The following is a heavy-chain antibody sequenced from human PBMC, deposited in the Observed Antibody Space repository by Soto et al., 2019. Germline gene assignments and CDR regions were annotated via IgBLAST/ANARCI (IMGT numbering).Heavy chain of an antibody. D-gene: IGHD3-22*01. V-gene: IGHV1-69*12. CDR1: GGTFSSYA. Sequence: QVQLVQSGAEVKKPGSSVKVSCKASGGTFSSYAISWVRQAPGQGLEWMGGIIPIFGTANYAQKFQGRVPSTADESTSTAYMELSSLRSEDTAVYYCARSGLYYYDSSDWFDPWGQGTLVTVSS. J-gene: IGHJ5*02. CDR3: ARSGLYYYDSSDWFDP. CDR2: IIPIFGTA.